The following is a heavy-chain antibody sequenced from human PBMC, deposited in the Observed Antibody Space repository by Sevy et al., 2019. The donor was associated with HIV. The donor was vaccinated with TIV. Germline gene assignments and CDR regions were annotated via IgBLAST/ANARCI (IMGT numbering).Heavy chain of an antibody. CDR1: GASMNIYY. Sequence: SETLSLTCTVSGASMNIYYWSWIRQPPGKGLEWIGYIYYSGTTNYNPSLKSRLTISIDTSKNQFSLKLSSVTAADTAVYYCARVGFNWNDVYYWGQGTLVTVSS. CDR2: IYYSGTT. J-gene: IGHJ4*02. D-gene: IGHD1-20*01. V-gene: IGHV4-59*01. CDR3: ARVGFNWNDVYY.